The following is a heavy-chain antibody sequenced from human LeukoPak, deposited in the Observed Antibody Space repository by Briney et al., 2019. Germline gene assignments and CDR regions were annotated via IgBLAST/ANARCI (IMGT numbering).Heavy chain of an antibody. Sequence: PGGPLRVSCAAAGLTCSSYWMHWVRQAPGQCLLWVSRINSGGSSTTYADSVKGRFTISRDNAKNTLYLQMNSLRAEDTAVYYCARGGVYSTSAVDYWGQGTLVTVSS. CDR2: INSGGSST. CDR1: GLTCSSYW. V-gene: IGHV3-74*01. D-gene: IGHD6-6*01. CDR3: ARGGVYSTSAVDY. J-gene: IGHJ4*02.